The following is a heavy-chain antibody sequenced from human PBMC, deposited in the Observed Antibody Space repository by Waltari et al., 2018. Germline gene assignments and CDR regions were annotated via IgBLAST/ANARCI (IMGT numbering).Heavy chain of an antibody. CDR1: GYTFTSYG. D-gene: IGHD3-22*01. V-gene: IGHV1-18*01. Sequence: QVQLVQSGAEVKKPGASVKVSCKASGYTFTSYGISWLRQAPGQGLEWMGWISAYNGKTNYAQKLQGRVTMTTDTSTSTAYMELRSLRSDDTAVYYCARDHYYDSSGYGVGFGYWGQGTLVTVSS. J-gene: IGHJ4*02. CDR3: ARDHYYDSSGYGVGFGY. CDR2: ISAYNGKT.